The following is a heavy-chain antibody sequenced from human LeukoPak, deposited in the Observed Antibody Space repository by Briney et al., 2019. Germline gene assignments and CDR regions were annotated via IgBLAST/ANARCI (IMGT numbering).Heavy chain of an antibody. CDR2: ISGSGARR. V-gene: IGHV3-23*01. CDR3: AKANCGSECYYYLDY. Sequence: GGSLRLSCAASGFAVSSCTMAWVRMAPGKGLGLVSGISGSGARRFYADSVKGRFTISRDNSKNTLHLQMTSLSAEDTALYYCAKANCGSECYYYLDYWGQGTLVTVSS. D-gene: IGHD2-21*01. CDR1: GFAVSSCT. J-gene: IGHJ4*02.